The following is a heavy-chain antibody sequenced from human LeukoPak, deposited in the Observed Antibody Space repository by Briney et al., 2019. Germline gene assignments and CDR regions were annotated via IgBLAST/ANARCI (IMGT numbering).Heavy chain of an antibody. CDR3: ARADKYYDFWSGYDYYFDY. CDR2: ISYDGSNK. V-gene: IGHV3-30*03. J-gene: IGHJ4*02. Sequence: PGGSLRLSCAASGFTFSSYGMHWVRQAPGKGLEWVAVISYDGSNKYYADSVKGRFTISRDNSKNTLYLQMNSLRAEDTAVYYCARADKYYDFWSGYDYYFDYWGQGTLVTVSS. D-gene: IGHD3-3*01. CDR1: GFTFSSYG.